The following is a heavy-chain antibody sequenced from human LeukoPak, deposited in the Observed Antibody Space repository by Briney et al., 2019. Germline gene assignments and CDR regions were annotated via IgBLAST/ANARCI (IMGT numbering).Heavy chain of an antibody. V-gene: IGHV1-2*02. CDR3: ARGLDIAAAGPNYYYYGMDV. CDR2: INPNSGGT. J-gene: IGHJ6*02. CDR1: GYTFTGYY. D-gene: IGHD6-13*01. Sequence: ASVKVSSKASGYTFTGYYMHWVRQAPGQGLEWMGWINPNSGGTNYAQKFQGRVTMTRDTSISTAYMELSRLRSDDTAVYYCARGLDIAAAGPNYYYYGMDVWGQGTTVTVSS.